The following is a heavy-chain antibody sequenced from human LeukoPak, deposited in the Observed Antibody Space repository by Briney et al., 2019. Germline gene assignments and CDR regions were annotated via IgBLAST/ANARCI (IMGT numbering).Heavy chain of an antibody. V-gene: IGHV1-2*02. CDR3: ARGYCSGGSCYDIDY. D-gene: IGHD2-15*01. CDR2: INPNSGGT. J-gene: IGHJ4*02. CDR1: GYTFTSYY. Sequence: GASVKVSCKASGYTFTSYYMHWVRQAPGQGLEWMGWINPNSGGTNYAQKFQGRVTMTRDTSISTAYMELSRLRSDDTAVYYCARGYCSGGSCYDIDYWGQGTLVTVSS.